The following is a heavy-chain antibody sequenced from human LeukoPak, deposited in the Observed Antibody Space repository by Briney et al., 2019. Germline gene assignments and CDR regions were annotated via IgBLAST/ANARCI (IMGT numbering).Heavy chain of an antibody. CDR3: ARAKDSSSWSPGNWFDP. CDR1: GGSISSYY. V-gene: IGHV4-59*01. J-gene: IGHJ5*02. CDR2: IYSSGST. Sequence: SETLSPTCTVSGGSISSYYWSWIRQPPGKGLEWIGYIYSSGSTNYNPSLKSRVTISVDTSKNQFSLKLSSVTAADTAVYYCARAKDSSSWSPGNWFDPWGQGTLVIVSS. D-gene: IGHD6-13*01.